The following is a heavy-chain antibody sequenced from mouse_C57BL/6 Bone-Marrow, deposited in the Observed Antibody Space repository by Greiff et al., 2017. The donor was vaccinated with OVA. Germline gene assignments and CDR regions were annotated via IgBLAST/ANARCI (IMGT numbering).Heavy chain of an antibody. J-gene: IGHJ4*01. Sequence: VKLVESGPGLVAPSQCLSITCTVSGFSLTSYGVSWVRQPPGKGLEWLGAIWGDGSTYSHSALISRLSIRKDNSKSQVFLKLNSLQTDDTATYYCAKRGIYDGYYVDYAMDYWGQGTSVTVSS. V-gene: IGHV2-3*01. CDR3: AKRGIYDGYYVDYAMDY. CDR2: IWGDGST. CDR1: GFSLTSYG. D-gene: IGHD2-3*01.